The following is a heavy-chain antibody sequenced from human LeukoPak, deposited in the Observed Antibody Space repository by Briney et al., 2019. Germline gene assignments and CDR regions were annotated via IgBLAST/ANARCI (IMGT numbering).Heavy chain of an antibody. Sequence: PSETLSLTCAVSAGSISSSNWWSWVRQSPVKGVEWIGEIYLYGTTNYNPSLKSRVTMSVDRSKNQFSLKLSSVTAADTAVYYCARQKWEQQGRDYYFYGLDVWGPGTTVTVSS. D-gene: IGHD1-26*01. CDR2: IYLYGTT. CDR1: AGSISSSNW. J-gene: IGHJ6*02. CDR3: ARQKWEQQGRDYYFYGLDV. V-gene: IGHV4-4*02.